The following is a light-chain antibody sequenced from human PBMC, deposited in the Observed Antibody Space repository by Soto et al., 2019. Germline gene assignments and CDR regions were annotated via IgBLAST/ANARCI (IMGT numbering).Light chain of an antibody. J-gene: IGLJ3*02. CDR2: GVT. Sequence: QSALTQPRSVSGSPGQSVTISCSGTSSDLGGYNYVSWYQHHPGKAPKLMIYGVTLRPSGVPDRFSGSKSGNTASLTNSGLQAEDEADYYCCSYAGSFTWVFGGGTKLTVL. V-gene: IGLV2-11*01. CDR1: SSDLGGYNY. CDR3: CSYAGSFTWV.